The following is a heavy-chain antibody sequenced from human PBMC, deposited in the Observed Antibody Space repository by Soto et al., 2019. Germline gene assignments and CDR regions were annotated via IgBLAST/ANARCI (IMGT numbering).Heavy chain of an antibody. CDR3: ARTDIVSTNWFDP. CDR1: GETSIGYY. V-gene: IGHV4-34*01. D-gene: IGHD5-12*01. J-gene: IGHJ5*02. Sequence: PSETICLTRGVEGETSIGYYWSWIRHSPGKGLEWIGEINHGGSTNYNPSLKSRVTISIDTSKNQFSLKLTSVTAADTSVYYCARTDIVSTNWFDPWGQGTLGTLPS. CDR2: INHGGST.